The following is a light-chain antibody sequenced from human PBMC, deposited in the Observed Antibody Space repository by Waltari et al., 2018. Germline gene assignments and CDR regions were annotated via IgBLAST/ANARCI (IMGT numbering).Light chain of an antibody. Sequence: DIQMTQSPSSLSASVGDRVTITCQASQDISNYLNCYQQKPGQAPKLLIYDASNLETGVPSRFSGSGSGTDFTFTISSLQPEDIATYYCQQYDNLPLTFGGGTKVEIK. CDR1: QDISNY. CDR2: DAS. J-gene: IGKJ4*01. V-gene: IGKV1-33*01. CDR3: QQYDNLPLT.